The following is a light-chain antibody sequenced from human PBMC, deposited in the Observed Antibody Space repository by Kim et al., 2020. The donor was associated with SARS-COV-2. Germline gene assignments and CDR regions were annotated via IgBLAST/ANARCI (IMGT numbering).Light chain of an antibody. J-gene: IGLJ2*01. V-gene: IGLV3-1*01. CDR2: QDT. CDR1: KLGDKY. Sequence: SYELTQPPSVSVSPGQTASITCSGDKLGDKYAYWYQQKPGQSPVLVIYQDTKRPSGIPERSSGSNSGNTATLTISGTQAMDEADYYCQAWDKSTVIFGGG. CDR3: QAWDKSTVI.